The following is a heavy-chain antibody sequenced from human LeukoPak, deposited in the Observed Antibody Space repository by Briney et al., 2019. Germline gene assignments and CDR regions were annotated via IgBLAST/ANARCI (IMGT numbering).Heavy chain of an antibody. D-gene: IGHD4-23*01. Sequence: PSETLSLTCAVYGGSFSGYYWSWIRQHPGKGLEWIGYIYYSGSTYYNPSFRSRVTISVDTSKNQFSLKLSSVTAADTAVYYCARGGNSKASDYWGQGTLVTVSS. CDR1: GGSFSGYY. CDR3: ARGGNSKASDY. CDR2: IYYSGST. J-gene: IGHJ4*02. V-gene: IGHV4-31*11.